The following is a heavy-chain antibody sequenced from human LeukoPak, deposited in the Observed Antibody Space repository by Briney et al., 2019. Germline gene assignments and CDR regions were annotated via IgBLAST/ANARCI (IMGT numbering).Heavy chain of an antibody. Sequence: GGSLRLSCAASGFTVSSSYMSWVRQAPGKGLEWVSVIYTGGSTYYADSVEGRFTISRDNSKNTLYLQMNSLRADDTAVYYCARGGVTMIVPIFWGQGTLVTVSS. V-gene: IGHV3-53*01. J-gene: IGHJ4*02. CDR2: IYTGGST. CDR3: ARGGVTMIVPIF. CDR1: GFTVSSSY. D-gene: IGHD3-22*01.